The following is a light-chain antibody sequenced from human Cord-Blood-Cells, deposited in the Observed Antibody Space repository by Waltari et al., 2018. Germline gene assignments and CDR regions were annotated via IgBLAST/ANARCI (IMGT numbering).Light chain of an antibody. CDR3: CSYAGSSTWV. Sequence: QSALPQPPSVPGSPGQSITIPCPGTTSNVGSYNLVSWYQQHPGKAPKLMIYEGSKRPSGVSNRFSGSKSGNTASLTISGLQAEDEADYYCCSYAGSSTWVFGGGTKLTVL. CDR1: TSNVGSYNL. CDR2: EGS. V-gene: IGLV2-23*01. J-gene: IGLJ3*02.